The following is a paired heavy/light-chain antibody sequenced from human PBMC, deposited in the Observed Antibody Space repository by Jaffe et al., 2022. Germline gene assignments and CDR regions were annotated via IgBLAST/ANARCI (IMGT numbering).Heavy chain of an antibody. CDR3: ARGQWLPQDVFNL. CDR2: ISNSGST. Sequence: QVQLQESGPGLVKPSETLSLTCTVSGGFSRFYWSWIRQSQGKGLEWIGYISNSGSTDYNPSLKSRVTISVDTSKNQIFLKLNSVSPSDTAVYYCARGQWLPQDVFNLWGQGTVVTVSS. D-gene: IGHD6-19*01. V-gene: IGHV4-59*12. CDR1: GGFSRFY. J-gene: IGHJ3*01.
Light chain of an antibody. CDR1: QSVSNNH. CDR3: QQYGSSPTT. CDR2: GAS. V-gene: IGKV3-20*01. J-gene: IGKJ5*01. Sequence: EIVLTQSPGTLSLSPGDTTTLSCRASQSVSNNHVAWYQQKLGQAPRPLIFGASIRGTGIPDRFSGSGSGTDFTLTISRLEPEDFAVYYCQQYGSSPTTFGQGTRLEIK.